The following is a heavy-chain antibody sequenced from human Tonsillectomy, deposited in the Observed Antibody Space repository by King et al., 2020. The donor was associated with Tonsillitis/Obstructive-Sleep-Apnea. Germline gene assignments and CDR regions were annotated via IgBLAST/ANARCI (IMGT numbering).Heavy chain of an antibody. CDR2: ISYDGINK. J-gene: IGHJ6*03. CDR3: ARDQGYCTNGVCYGGYYYYYYMDV. V-gene: IGHV3-30*04. D-gene: IGHD2-8*01. CDR1: GFTFSAYA. Sequence: QLVQSGGGVVQPGRSLRLSCAASGFTFSAYAMHWVRQAPGKGLEWVAVISYDGINKYYADSVKGRFTISRDNSKNTLYLQMNSLRAEDTAVYYCARDQGYCTNGVCYGGYYYYYYMDVWGKGTTVTVSS.